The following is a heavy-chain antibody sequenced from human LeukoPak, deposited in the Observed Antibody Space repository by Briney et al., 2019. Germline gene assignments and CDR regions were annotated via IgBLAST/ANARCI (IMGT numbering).Heavy chain of an antibody. CDR1: GFTFSNYG. Sequence: GGSLRLSCAASGFTFSNYGMHWVRRDPGKGLEWVAVISYDGANKYYADSVKGRSTISRDNSKNTLYLQMNSLRAEDTAVYYCGNHFPHFDYWGQGTLVTVSS. J-gene: IGHJ4*02. CDR3: GNHFPHFDY. D-gene: IGHD3-3*02. CDR2: ISYDGANK. V-gene: IGHV3-30*18.